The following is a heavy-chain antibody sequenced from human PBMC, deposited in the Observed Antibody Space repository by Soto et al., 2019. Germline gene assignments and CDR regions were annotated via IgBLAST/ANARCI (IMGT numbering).Heavy chain of an antibody. J-gene: IGHJ5*02. CDR3: VRAKGFGEYMNNCFDP. Sequence: QVQLVESGGGVVQPGRSLKLSCAASGFSFSTYGMHWVRQAPGKGLEWVALIWYDGTDQAYTESVKGRFTISRDDSRNTLYLQMNNLRVEDTAVYYCVRAKGFGEYMNNCFDPWGQGTLVTVSS. D-gene: IGHD3-10*01. CDR2: IWYDGTDQ. CDR1: GFSFSTYG. V-gene: IGHV3-33*01.